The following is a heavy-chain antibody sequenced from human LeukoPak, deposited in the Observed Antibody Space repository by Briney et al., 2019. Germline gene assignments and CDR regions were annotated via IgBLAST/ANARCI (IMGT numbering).Heavy chain of an antibody. D-gene: IGHD4-17*01. CDR1: GGSISSYY. V-gene: IGHV4-59*01. Sequence: SETLSLTXTVSGGSISSYYWSWIRQPPGKGLEWIGYIYYSGSTNYNPSLKSRVTISVDTSKNQFSLKLSSVTAADTAVYYCARHRGSANYGDYWVDYWGQGTLVTVSS. CDR3: ARHRGSANYGDYWVDY. J-gene: IGHJ4*02. CDR2: IYYSGST.